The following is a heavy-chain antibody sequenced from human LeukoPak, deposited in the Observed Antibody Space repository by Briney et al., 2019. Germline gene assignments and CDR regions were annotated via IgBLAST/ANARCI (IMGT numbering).Heavy chain of an antibody. CDR2: IWYDGTNK. J-gene: IGHJ4*02. Sequence: GGSLRLSCAASGFTFSSYAMSWVCQAPGKGLEWVAVIWYDGTNKYYADSVKGRFTISRDNSKSTLYLQMNSLRAEDTAVYYCARDSDGSGSYSHLSYWGQGTLVTVSS. V-gene: IGHV3-33*08. CDR3: ARDSDGSGSYSHLSY. CDR1: GFTFSSYA. D-gene: IGHD3-10*01.